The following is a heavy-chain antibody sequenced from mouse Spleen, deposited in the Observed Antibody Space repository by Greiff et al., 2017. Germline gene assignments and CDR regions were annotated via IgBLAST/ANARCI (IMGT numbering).Heavy chain of an antibody. CDR3: ARTYYGNWYYFDY. CDR2: INPNNGGT. CDR1: GYTFTDYN. J-gene: IGHJ2*01. Sequence: VQLQQSGPELVKPGASVKMSCKASGYTFTDYNMHWVKQSHGKSLEWIGYINPNNGGTSYNQKFKGKATLTVNKSSSTAYMELRSLTSEDSAVYYCARTYYGNWYYFDYWGQGTTLTVSS. V-gene: IGHV1-22*01. D-gene: IGHD2-1*01.